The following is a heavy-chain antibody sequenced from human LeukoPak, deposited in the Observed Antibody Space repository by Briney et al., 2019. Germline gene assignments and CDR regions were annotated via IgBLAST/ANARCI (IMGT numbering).Heavy chain of an antibody. V-gene: IGHV1-69*01. Sequence: SVKASCKASGGTFNSSGISWVRQAPGQGLEWMGGIISFFGAAHYIQKFQGRLTITADESTSTAYMELSSLTSEDTAVYYCTRDPSVDYDLLSHWFDPWGQRTLVTVSS. D-gene: IGHD3-9*01. CDR1: GGTFNSSG. CDR2: IISFFGAA. CDR3: TRDPSVDYDLLSHWFDP. J-gene: IGHJ5*02.